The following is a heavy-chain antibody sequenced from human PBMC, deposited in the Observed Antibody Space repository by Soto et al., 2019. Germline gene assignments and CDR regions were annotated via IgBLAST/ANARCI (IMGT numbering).Heavy chain of an antibody. CDR1: GFTFSNYA. Sequence: PGGSLRLSCAASGFTFSNYAMTWVRQAPGKGLEWVSGIGGSGGTTSYADSVKGRFTISRDNSKNTMYLQMSSLRAEDTAVYYCAKSWQFASLWGQGTPVTVSS. J-gene: IGHJ4*02. CDR3: AKSWQFASL. CDR2: IGGSGGTT. V-gene: IGHV3-23*01. D-gene: IGHD3-10*01.